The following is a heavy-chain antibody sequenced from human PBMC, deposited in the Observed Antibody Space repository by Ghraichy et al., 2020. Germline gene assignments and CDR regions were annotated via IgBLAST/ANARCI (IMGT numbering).Heavy chain of an antibody. CDR1: GGSVSSGSYY. CDR3: ARLGQWLAFDY. Sequence: GSLRLSCTVSGGSVSSGSYYWSWIRQPPGKGLEWIGYIYYSGSTNYNPSLKSRVTISVDTSKNQFSLKLSSVTAADTAVYYCARLGQWLAFDYWGQGTLVTVSS. J-gene: IGHJ4*02. CDR2: IYYSGST. D-gene: IGHD6-19*01. V-gene: IGHV4-61*01.